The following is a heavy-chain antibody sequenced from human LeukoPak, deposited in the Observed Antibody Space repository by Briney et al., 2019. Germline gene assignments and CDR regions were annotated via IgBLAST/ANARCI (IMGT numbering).Heavy chain of an antibody. Sequence: SETLSLTCTVSGGSISSYYWSWIRQPPGKGLEWIGYIYYSGSTNYNPSLKSRVTMSVDTSKNQFSLKLSSVTAADTAVYYCARVHSSGWYGTTDAFDIWGQGTMVTVSS. CDR3: ARVHSSGWYGTTDAFDI. CDR1: GGSISSYY. D-gene: IGHD6-19*01. CDR2: IYYSGST. J-gene: IGHJ3*02. V-gene: IGHV4-59*12.